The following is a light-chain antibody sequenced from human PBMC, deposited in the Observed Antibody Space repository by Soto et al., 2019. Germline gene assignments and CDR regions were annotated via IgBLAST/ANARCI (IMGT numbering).Light chain of an antibody. J-gene: IGLJ2*01. CDR3: GMWDSSLSVVV. CDR2: DNN. V-gene: IGLV1-51*01. CDR1: SSNI. Sequence: QSVLTPPPSVSAAPGQTVTISCSGSSSNIVSWYQQLPGTAPKLLIYDNNKRPSGIPDRFSGSKSGTSATLGITGLQTGDEADYYCGMWDSSLSVVVFGGGTQLTVL.